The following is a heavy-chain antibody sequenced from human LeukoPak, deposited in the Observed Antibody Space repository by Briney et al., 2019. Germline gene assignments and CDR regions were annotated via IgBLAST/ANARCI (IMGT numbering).Heavy chain of an antibody. D-gene: IGHD3-9*01. Sequence: GASVKVSCKASGYTFTGYYMHWVRQAPGQGLEWMGWINPNSGGTNYAQKFQGRVTMTRDTSISTAYMELSRLRSDDTAVYYCARVPYYDILPGYYPYWGQGTLVTVSS. CDR3: ARVPYYDILPGYYPY. V-gene: IGHV1-2*02. J-gene: IGHJ4*02. CDR1: GYTFTGYY. CDR2: INPNSGGT.